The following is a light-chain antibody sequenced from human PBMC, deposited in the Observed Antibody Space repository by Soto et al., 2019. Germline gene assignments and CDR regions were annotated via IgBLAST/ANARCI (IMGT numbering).Light chain of an antibody. Sequence: EIVLTQSPGTLSLSPGERATLSCRASQSVAKNYLAWYQQKPGQAPRLLIYGPSSRATGIPDRFSGSGSGTDFTLTISRLEPEEFAVYYCHQYASYPQTFGQGTKVEIK. CDR1: QSVAKNY. CDR2: GPS. V-gene: IGKV3-20*01. J-gene: IGKJ1*01. CDR3: HQYASYPQT.